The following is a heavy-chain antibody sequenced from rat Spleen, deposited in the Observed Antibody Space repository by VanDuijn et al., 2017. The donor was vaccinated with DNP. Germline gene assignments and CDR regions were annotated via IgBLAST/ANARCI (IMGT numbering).Heavy chain of an antibody. Sequence: QVQLKESGPGLVQPSQTLSLTCTVSGFSLSSYGVSWVRQPPGKGLEWIAAILSGGSIYYNSALKSRLSISRDTYKSQVFLKMNSLQTEDTAIYFCTRGDWFAYWGQGTLVTVSS. CDR2: ILSGGSI. CDR1: GFSLSSYG. CDR3: TRGDWFAY. V-gene: IGHV2S12*01. J-gene: IGHJ3*01.